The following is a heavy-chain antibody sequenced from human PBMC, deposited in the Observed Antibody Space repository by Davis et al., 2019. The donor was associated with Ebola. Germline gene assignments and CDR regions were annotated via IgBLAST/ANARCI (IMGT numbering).Heavy chain of an antibody. CDR3: VKDTGRGQYYSDNNVRGISDY. J-gene: IGHJ4*02. CDR2: ISGADGDT. Sequence: GESLKISCEASGFLFRHDAMTWVRGAPGKGREWVPAISGADGDTNYADSEKGRFTISRDNSKNTLFLKLNSLRGEDTAVYYCVKDTGRGQYYSDNNVRGISDYWGQGTPVTVSS. CDR1: GFLFRHDA. D-gene: IGHD3-22*01. V-gene: IGHV3-23*01.